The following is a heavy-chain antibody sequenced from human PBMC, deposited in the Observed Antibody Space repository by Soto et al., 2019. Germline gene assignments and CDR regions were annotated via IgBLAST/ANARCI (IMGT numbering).Heavy chain of an antibody. Sequence: QVQLQESGPGLVKPSQTLSLTCTVSGGSISSGGYYWSWIRQHPGKGLEGIGYIYYSGSTYYNPSVKSRVTISVDTSKNQFSLKLSSVTAADTAVYYCARVDGGSGSKGGTFDYWGQGTLVTVSS. V-gene: IGHV4-31*03. CDR2: IYYSGST. CDR3: ARVDGGSGSKGGTFDY. J-gene: IGHJ4*02. CDR1: GGSISSGGYY. D-gene: IGHD3-10*01.